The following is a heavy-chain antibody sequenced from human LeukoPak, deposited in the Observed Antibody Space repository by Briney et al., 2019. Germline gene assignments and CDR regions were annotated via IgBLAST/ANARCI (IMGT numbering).Heavy chain of an antibody. Sequence: GGSLRLSCSASGFTFSDHYMDWVRQPPGKGLEWVGRSRNKPNSYTTEYAAPVKGRFTISRDDSKNSLYLQMNSLKTEDTAVYYCARVLTGTGGTFDIWGQGTMVTVSS. CDR3: ARVLTGTGGTFDI. J-gene: IGHJ3*02. CDR1: GFTFSDHY. D-gene: IGHD1-20*01. CDR2: SRNKPNSYTT. V-gene: IGHV3-72*01.